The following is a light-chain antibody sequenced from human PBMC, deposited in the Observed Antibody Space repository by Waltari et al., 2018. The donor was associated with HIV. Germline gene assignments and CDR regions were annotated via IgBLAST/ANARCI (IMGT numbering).Light chain of an antibody. V-gene: IGLV1-47*01. CDR3: ASWDDSLNAFV. CDR1: NSNIVSNY. J-gene: IGLJ1*01. CDR2: RNS. Sequence: QSVLTQPPSASATPGQRITISCSGGNSNIVSNYVYWYQHRPGTAPKVFIYRNSQRPSGVPGRCSGSKSGTSASLIISGLRSGDEADYYCASWDDSLNAFVFGTGTKVTVL.